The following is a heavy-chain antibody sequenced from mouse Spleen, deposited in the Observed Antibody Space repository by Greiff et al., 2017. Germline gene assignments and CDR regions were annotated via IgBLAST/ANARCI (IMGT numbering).Heavy chain of an antibody. J-gene: IGHJ2*01. CDR3: ARGGLDGYFDY. D-gene: IGHD2-3*01. V-gene: IGHV5-6-5*01. CDR2: ISSGGST. CDR1: GFTFSSYA. Sequence: EVQRVESGGGLVKPGGSLKLSCAASGFTFSSYAMSWVRQTPEKRLEWVASISSGGSTYYPDSVKGRFTISRDNARNILYLQMSSLRSEDTAMYYCARGGLDGYFDYWGQGTTLTVSS.